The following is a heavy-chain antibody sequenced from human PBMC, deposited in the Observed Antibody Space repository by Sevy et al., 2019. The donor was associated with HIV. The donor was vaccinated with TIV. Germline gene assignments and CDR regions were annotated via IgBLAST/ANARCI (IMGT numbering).Heavy chain of an antibody. V-gene: IGHV3-7*01. CDR2: IRQDGNEI. CDR3: ARRYFDV. Sequence: GGSLRLSCEVSGLSVTNNGMHWVRQAPGKGLEWVANIRQDGNEIYYADSVKGRFTISRDNAMQSLYLEMNNLRVEDSGIYYCARRYFDVWGQGTLVTVSS. CDR1: GLSVTNNG. J-gene: IGHJ4*02.